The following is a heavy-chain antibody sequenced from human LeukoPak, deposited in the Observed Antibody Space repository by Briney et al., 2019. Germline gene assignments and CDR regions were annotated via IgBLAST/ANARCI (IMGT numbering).Heavy chain of an antibody. J-gene: IGHJ4*02. Sequence: SETLSLTCTVSGGSISSSSYYWGWIRQPPGKGLEWIGSIYYSGSTYYNPSLKSRVTISVDTSKNQFSLKLSSVTAADTAVYYCARQAAYYDSSGYYGYWGQGTQVTVSS. CDR2: IYYSGST. D-gene: IGHD3-22*01. CDR1: GGSISSSSYY. CDR3: ARQAAYYDSSGYYGY. V-gene: IGHV4-39*01.